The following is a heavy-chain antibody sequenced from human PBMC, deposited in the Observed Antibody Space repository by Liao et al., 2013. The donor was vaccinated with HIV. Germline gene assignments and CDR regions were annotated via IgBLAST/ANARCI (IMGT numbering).Heavy chain of an antibody. CDR1: GGSISSGDHY. Sequence: QVQLQESGPGLVKSSQTLSLTCTVSGGSISSGDHYWSWVRQPPGKGLEWIGRIYSSGSTNNNPSLKSRVTMSVDTSKNQFSLKLRYVTAADTAVYYCARDGDSSSWYYYYMDVWGKGTTVTVSS. V-gene: IGHV4-61*02. J-gene: IGHJ6*03. D-gene: IGHD6-13*01. CDR3: ARDGDSSSWYYYYMDV. CDR2: IYSSGST.